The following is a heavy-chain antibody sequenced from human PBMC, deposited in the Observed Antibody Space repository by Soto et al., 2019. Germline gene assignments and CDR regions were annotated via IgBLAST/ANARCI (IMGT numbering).Heavy chain of an antibody. J-gene: IGHJ4*02. CDR2: IYYSGPP. Sequence: VQLQESGPGLVKPSQTLSLTCTVSGGSISSGGYYWSWIRQHPGKGLEWIGYIYYSGPPYYNPSLMSRVTISVDTSKNQFSLKLSSVTAADTAVYYCASGGSASDYFDYWGQGTLVTVSS. V-gene: IGHV4-31*03. D-gene: IGHD6-6*01. CDR3: ASGGSASDYFDY. CDR1: GGSISSGGYY.